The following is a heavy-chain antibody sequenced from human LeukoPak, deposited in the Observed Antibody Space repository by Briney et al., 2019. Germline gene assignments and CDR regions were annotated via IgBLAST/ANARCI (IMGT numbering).Heavy chain of an antibody. CDR1: GYSFTTKW. Sequence: PGGSLRISCKGSGYSFTTKWIGWVRQMPGKGLECMGTIYPGDSDTRYSPSFEGQVTISVDKSISTAYLQWSGLKASDSAMYYCVRLQDYTMGLWGQGTTVTVSS. CDR2: IYPGDSDT. CDR3: VRLQDYTMGL. D-gene: IGHD3-16*01. J-gene: IGHJ6*02. V-gene: IGHV5-51*01.